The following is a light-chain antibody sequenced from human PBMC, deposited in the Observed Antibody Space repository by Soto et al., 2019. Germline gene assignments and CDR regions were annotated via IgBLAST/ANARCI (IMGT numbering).Light chain of an antibody. Sequence: DLQMTQSPSSLSASVGDRVTITCQASQDISNYLNWYQQKPGKAPKLLIYDASNLETGVPSRFSGSGSGTDFTFTISSLQPEDIATYYCQQSNSFPRTFGQGTKVEIK. CDR2: DAS. CDR3: QQSNSFPRT. J-gene: IGKJ1*01. CDR1: QDISNY. V-gene: IGKV1-33*01.